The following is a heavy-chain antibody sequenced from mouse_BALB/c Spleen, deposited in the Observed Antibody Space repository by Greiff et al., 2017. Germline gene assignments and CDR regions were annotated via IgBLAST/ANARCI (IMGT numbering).Heavy chain of an antibody. V-gene: IGHV5-6-3*01. CDR2: INSNGGST. Sequence: EVQRVESGGGLVQPGGSLKLSCAASGFTFSSYGMSWVRQTPDKRLELVATINSNGGSTYYPDSVKGRFTISRDNAKNTLYLQMSSLKSEDTAMYYCAIYGNYVDYGGQGTTLTVSS. D-gene: IGHD2-1*01. J-gene: IGHJ2*01. CDR3: AIYGNYVDY. CDR1: GFTFSSYG.